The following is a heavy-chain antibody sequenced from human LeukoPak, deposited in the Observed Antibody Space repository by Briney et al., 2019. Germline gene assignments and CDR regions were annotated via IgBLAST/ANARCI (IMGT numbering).Heavy chain of an antibody. CDR2: IKSKTYGETT. V-gene: IGHV3-15*01. CDR3: ITITITRGAL. D-gene: IGHD3-10*01. Sequence: GGSLRLSCAASGFICSNNWFSWVRQAPGKGLEWVGHIKSKTYGETTDYAEPVKGRFTISRDDAHDMVYLQLSSLRPEDTAVYYCITITITRGALWGLGTLVTVSS. J-gene: IGHJ4*02. CDR1: GFICSNNW.